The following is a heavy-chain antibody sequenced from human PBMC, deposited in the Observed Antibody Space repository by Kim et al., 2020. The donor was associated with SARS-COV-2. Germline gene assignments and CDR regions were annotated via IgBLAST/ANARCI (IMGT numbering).Heavy chain of an antibody. J-gene: IGHJ4*02. V-gene: IGHV4-39*01. CDR3: AGPRDSRGWGNFDC. Sequence: NPSHESRVSMSIDTSKNQFSLKRNSVAAADTAVYYCAGPRDSRGWGNFDCWGQGTLVTVSS. D-gene: IGHD6-19*01.